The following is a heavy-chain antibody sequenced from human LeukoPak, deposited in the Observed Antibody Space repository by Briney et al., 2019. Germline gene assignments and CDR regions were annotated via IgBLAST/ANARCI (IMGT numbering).Heavy chain of an antibody. J-gene: IGHJ3*02. V-gene: IGHV3-30*02. D-gene: IGHD4-17*01. Sequence: PGGSLRLSCAASRFTFSSYGMHWVRQAPGKGLEWVAYIQYDGSNEQYADSVKGRFTISRDNSKNTLYLQMNSLRAEDTAVYYCASQTTVTTRHAFDIWGQGTMVTVSS. CDR2: IQYDGSNE. CDR3: ASQTTVTTRHAFDI. CDR1: RFTFSSYG.